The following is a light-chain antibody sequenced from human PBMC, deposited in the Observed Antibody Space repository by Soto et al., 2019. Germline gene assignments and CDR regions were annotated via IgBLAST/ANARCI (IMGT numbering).Light chain of an antibody. V-gene: IGKV1-39*01. Sequence: DIQMTQSPSSLSASVGDRVTITCRASQSISSYLNWYQQKPGKAPKLLIYAASSLQSGVPSRFSGSGSGTDFDLTISSLQPEDFATYYCQQSYSTLTFGGGNKVELK. CDR1: QSISSY. J-gene: IGKJ4*01. CDR2: AAS. CDR3: QQSYSTLT.